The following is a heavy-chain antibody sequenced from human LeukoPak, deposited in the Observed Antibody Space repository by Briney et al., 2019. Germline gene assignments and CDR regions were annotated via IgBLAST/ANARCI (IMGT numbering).Heavy chain of an antibody. D-gene: IGHD6-13*01. V-gene: IGHV5-51*01. CDR1: GYSFTSYW. CDR3: ARHRLAYSSSWYYFDY. Sequence: GESLKIPCQGSGYSFTSYWIGWVRQMPGKGLEWMGIIYPGDSDTRYSPSFQGQVTISADKSISTAYLQWSSLKASDTAMYYCARHRLAYSSSWYYFDYWGQGTLVTVSS. J-gene: IGHJ4*02. CDR2: IYPGDSDT.